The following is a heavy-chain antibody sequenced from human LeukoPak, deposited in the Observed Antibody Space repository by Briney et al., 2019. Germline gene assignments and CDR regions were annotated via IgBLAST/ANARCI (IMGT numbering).Heavy chain of an antibody. CDR2: INPSGGST. Sequence: ASVKVSCKASGYTFTSYYMHWVGQAPGQGLEWMGIINPSGGSTSYAQKFQGRVTMTRDTSTSTVYMELSSLRFEDTAVYYCAREVLGKGSFDYWGQGTLVTVSS. CDR1: GYTFTSYY. D-gene: IGHD4-23*01. CDR3: AREVLGKGSFDY. J-gene: IGHJ4*02. V-gene: IGHV1-46*01.